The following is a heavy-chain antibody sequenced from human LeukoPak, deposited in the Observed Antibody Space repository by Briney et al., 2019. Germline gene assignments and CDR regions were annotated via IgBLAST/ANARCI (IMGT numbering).Heavy chain of an antibody. D-gene: IGHD6-6*01. J-gene: IGHJ6*03. V-gene: IGHV4-39*07. CDR3: ARGRGSSFNYYYYMDV. CDR1: GGSISSYY. Sequence: SETLSLTCTVSGGSISSYYWGWIRQPPGKGLEWIGSIYYSGSTYYNPSLKSRVTISVDTSKNQFSLKLSSVTAADTAVYYCARGRGSSFNYYYYMDVWGKGTTVTVSS. CDR2: IYYSGST.